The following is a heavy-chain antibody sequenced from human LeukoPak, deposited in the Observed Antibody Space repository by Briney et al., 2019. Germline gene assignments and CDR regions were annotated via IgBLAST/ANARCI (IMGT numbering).Heavy chain of an antibody. V-gene: IGHV3-23*01. CDR1: GFTFSSYA. D-gene: IGHD5-24*01. CDR3: AGIRGRWLQLWY. J-gene: IGHJ4*02. CDR2: ISGSGGST. Sequence: QPGGSLILSCAASGFTFSSYAMSWVRQAPGKGLEWVSAISGSGGSTYYADSVKGRFTISRDNSKNTLYLQMNSLRAEDTAVYYCAGIRGRWLQLWYWGQGTLVTVSS.